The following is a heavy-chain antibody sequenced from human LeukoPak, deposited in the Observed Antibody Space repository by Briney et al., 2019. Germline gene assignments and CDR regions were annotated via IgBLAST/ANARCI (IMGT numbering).Heavy chain of an antibody. J-gene: IGHJ4*02. CDR3: ARVVGYNDY. D-gene: IGHD5-24*01. CDR2: IGSSSSTI. CDR1: GFTFSSYR. V-gene: IGHV3-48*01. Sequence: PGGSLRLSCAVSGFTFSSYRMNWVRQAPGKGLEWISYIGSSSSTIYYTDSVKGRFTVSRDNAKNSLYLQMNSLRAEDTAVYYCARVVGYNDYWGQGTLVTVSS.